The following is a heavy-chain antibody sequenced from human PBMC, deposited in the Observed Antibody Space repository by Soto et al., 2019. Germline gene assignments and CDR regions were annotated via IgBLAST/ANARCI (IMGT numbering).Heavy chain of an antibody. CDR1: GFTFSSYA. D-gene: IGHD2-21*02. CDR2: ISGSGGST. J-gene: IGHJ4*02. CDR3: AKITRYCGGDCYSYFDY. V-gene: IGHV3-23*01. Sequence: EVQLLESGGGLVQPGGSLRLSCAASGFTFSSYAMSWVRQAPGKGLEWVSAISGSGGSTYYADSVKGRFTISRDNSKNTLYLQMNSLRAEDTAVYYCAKITRYCGGDCYSYFDYWGQGTLVTVSS.